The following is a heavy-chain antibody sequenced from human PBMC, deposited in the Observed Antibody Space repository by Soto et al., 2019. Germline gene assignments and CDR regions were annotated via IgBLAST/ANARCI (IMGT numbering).Heavy chain of an antibody. Sequence: GGSLRLACAASGFTFSNFWMSWVRQAPGKGLEWVANIKHDGSEIYYVDSVKGRLTISRDNAKNSLYLQMNSLRAEDTAVYYCARYSGSFSLDYWGQGTLVTVSS. CDR2: IKHDGSEI. CDR3: ARYSGSFSLDY. V-gene: IGHV3-7*01. D-gene: IGHD3-10*01. J-gene: IGHJ4*02. CDR1: GFTFSNFW.